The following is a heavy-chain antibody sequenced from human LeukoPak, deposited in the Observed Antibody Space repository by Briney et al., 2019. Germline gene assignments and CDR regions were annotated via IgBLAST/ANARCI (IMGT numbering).Heavy chain of an antibody. J-gene: IGHJ6*04. CDR3: ARGQVVATHMDV. CDR2: LIYSVST. D-gene: IGHD5-12*01. CDR1: GGSFSGYY. V-gene: IGHV4-34*01. Sequence: PSETLSLTCAVYGGSFSGYYWSWIRQPPGKGLEWIGELIYSVSTNYNPSLKSRVTISVDTSKNQFSLKLSSVTAADTAVYYCARGQVVATHMDVWGKGTTVTVSS.